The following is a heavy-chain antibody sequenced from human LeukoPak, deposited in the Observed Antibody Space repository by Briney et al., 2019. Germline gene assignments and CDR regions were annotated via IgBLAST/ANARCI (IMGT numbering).Heavy chain of an antibody. CDR2: IRSKVYGGTT. CDR1: GFTFGDYA. Sequence: GGSLRLSCTASGFTFGDYAISWVRQAPGKGLEWVGFIRSKVYGGTTEYAASVKGRFTISRDDSKSIAYLQMNSLKTEDTAVYYCTRDHVHFDYWGQGTLATISS. V-gene: IGHV3-49*04. J-gene: IGHJ4*02. D-gene: IGHD3-16*01. CDR3: TRDHVHFDY.